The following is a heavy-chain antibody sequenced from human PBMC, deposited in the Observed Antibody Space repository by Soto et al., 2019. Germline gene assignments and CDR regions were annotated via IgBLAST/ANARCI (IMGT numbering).Heavy chain of an antibody. D-gene: IGHD3-3*01. Sequence: GASVKVSCKASGGTLRSYAISWGRQAPGQRVEWVGGVIPIFGTANYAQKFQGRVTITADESTSTAYMELSSLRSEDTAVYYCARDGSYDFWSGYQGDPGSYYYYGMDVWGQGTTVTVSS. V-gene: IGHV1-69*13. CDR1: GGTLRSYA. CDR3: ARDGSYDFWSGYQGDPGSYYYYGMDV. J-gene: IGHJ6*02. CDR2: VIPIFGTA.